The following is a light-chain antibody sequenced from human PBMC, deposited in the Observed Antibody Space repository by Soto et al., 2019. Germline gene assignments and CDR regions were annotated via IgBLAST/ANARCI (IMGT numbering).Light chain of an antibody. CDR2: GAS. Sequence: EIGMTQSPATLSVSPGERATLSCRASESVSSNLAWYQQKPGQAPRLLIYGASTRATGIPARFSGSGSGTDFTLTISSLKSEDFAFYYCQQYNNWLPFGGGTRVEIK. V-gene: IGKV3-15*01. CDR1: ESVSSN. CDR3: QQYNNWLP. J-gene: IGKJ4*01.